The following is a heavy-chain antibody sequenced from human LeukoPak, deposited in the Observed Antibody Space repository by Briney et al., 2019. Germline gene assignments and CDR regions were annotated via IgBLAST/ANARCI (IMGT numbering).Heavy chain of an antibody. J-gene: IGHJ5*02. CDR3: ARLRWPGDWFDP. D-gene: IGHD5-24*01. V-gene: IGHV4-30-2*01. Sequence: SETLSLTCTVSGGSISSGGYYWSWIRQPPGKGLEWIGYIYHSGSTCYNPSLKSRVTISVDSSKNQFSLKLSSVTAADTAVYYCARLRWPGDWFDPWGQGTLVTVSS. CDR1: GGSISSGGYY. CDR2: IYHSGST.